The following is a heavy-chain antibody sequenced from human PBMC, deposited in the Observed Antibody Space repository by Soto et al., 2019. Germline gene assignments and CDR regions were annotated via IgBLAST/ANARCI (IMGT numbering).Heavy chain of an antibody. CDR2: ISYDGSNK. Sequence: VPLVESGGGVVQPGRSLRLSCAASGFTFSSYGMHWVRQAPGKGLEWVAVISYDGSNKYYADSVKGRFTISRDNSKNTLYLQMNSLRAEDTAVYYCAKDRFGYCSGGSCPPDYWGQGTLVTVSS. V-gene: IGHV3-30*18. CDR1: GFTFSSYG. D-gene: IGHD2-15*01. J-gene: IGHJ4*02. CDR3: AKDRFGYCSGGSCPPDY.